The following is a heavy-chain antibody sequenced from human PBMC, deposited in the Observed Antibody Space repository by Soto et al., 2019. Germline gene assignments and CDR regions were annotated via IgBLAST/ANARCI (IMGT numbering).Heavy chain of an antibody. J-gene: IGHJ3*02. CDR2: IHHSGRT. CDR1: GGSFSGHY. CDR3: ARGECSSNYCFTRWALDI. V-gene: IGHV4-34*01. D-gene: IGHD2-2*01. Sequence: SETLSLTCAVYGGSFSGHYWTWIRQTPGKGLEWIGEIHHSGRTNYNPSLKSRVSISADTSKTQFSLNLTSVTAADTAVYYCARGECSSNYCFTRWALDIWGQGTVVTVSS.